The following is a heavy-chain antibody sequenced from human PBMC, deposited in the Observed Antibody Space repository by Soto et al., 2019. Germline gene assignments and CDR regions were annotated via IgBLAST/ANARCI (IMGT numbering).Heavy chain of an antibody. D-gene: IGHD3-10*01. V-gene: IGHV1-3*01. CDR3: ARDMGFGLSDY. CDR1: GYTFISYA. CDR2: INAGNGNT. Sequence: QVQLVQSGAEVKKPGASVKVSCKASGYTFISYAMYWVRQAPGQRLEWMGWINAGNGNTKYSQKFQGRVTITRDTSASTAYLELSRRRSEDTAVYYCARDMGFGLSDYWGQGPLVTVSS. J-gene: IGHJ4*02.